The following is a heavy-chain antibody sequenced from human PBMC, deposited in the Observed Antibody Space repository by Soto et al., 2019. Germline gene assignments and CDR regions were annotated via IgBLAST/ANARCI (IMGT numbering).Heavy chain of an antibody. Sequence: PSETLSLTCTVSGGSISSGDYYWSWIRQPPGKGLEWIGYIYYSGSTYYNPSLKSRVTISVDTSKNQFSLKLSSVTAADTAVYYCARDCGVIAAAGIYYYYGMDVWGQGTTVTVSS. CDR2: IYYSGST. D-gene: IGHD6-13*01. J-gene: IGHJ6*02. CDR1: GGSISSGDYY. CDR3: ARDCGVIAAAGIYYYYGMDV. V-gene: IGHV4-30-4*01.